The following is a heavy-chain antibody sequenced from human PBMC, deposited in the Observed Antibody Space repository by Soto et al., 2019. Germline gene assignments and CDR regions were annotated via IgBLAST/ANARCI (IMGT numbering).Heavy chain of an antibody. J-gene: IGHJ4*02. CDR1: GGSISSTGYY. Sequence: QVQLQASGPGLVKPSQTLSVICTVSGGSISSTGYYWSWIRQLPGKGLEWIGSIFYSGSTYYNPSIESRVTISLDRAKNGFSLRLNSVTAADTAIYYCARPNDVLNGYGPFDYWGQGSLVTVSS. V-gene: IGHV4-31*03. D-gene: IGHD3-9*01. CDR2: IFYSGST. CDR3: ARPNDVLNGYGPFDY.